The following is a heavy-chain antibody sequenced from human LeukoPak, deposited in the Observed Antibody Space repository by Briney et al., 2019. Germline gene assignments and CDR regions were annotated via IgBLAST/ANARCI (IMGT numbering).Heavy chain of an antibody. J-gene: IGHJ5*02. CDR1: GGSFSGYY. V-gene: IGHV4-34*01. D-gene: IGHD3-10*01. CDR2: INHSGST. CDR3: ARGTQRITMVRGANWFDP. Sequence: SETLSLTCAVYGGSFSGYYWSWIRQLPGKGLEWIGEINHSGSTNYNPSLKSRVTISVDTSKKQFSLKLSSVTAADTAVYYCARGTQRITMVRGANWFDPWGQGTLVTVSS.